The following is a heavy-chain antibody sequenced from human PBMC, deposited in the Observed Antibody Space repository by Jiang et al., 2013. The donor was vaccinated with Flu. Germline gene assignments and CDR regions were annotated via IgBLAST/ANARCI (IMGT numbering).Heavy chain of an antibody. CDR2: INPSGGST. CDR3: ARDGMECSGGSCYSGWFDP. J-gene: IGHJ5*02. CDR1: GYTFTSYY. Sequence: SVKVSCKASGYTFTSYYMHWVRQAPGQGLEWMGIINPSGGSTSYAQKFQGRVTMTRDTSTSTVYMELSSLRSEDTAVYYCARDGMECSGGSCYSGWFDPWGQGTLVTVSS. V-gene: IGHV1-46*01. D-gene: IGHD2-15*01.